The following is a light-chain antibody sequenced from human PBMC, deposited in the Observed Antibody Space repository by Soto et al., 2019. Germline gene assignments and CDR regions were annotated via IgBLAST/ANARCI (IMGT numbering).Light chain of an antibody. V-gene: IGKV3-20*01. Sequence: EIVLTQSPGTLSLSPGDRATLSCRASQSVYNNYLAWYQQKPGQAPRLLIYAASSRATGLPDRFSGSGSGRDFSLPISRLEPEDFVVDYCQQYGSSVMYTFGQGTKLEIK. J-gene: IGKJ2*01. CDR3: QQYGSSVMYT. CDR1: QSVYNNY. CDR2: AAS.